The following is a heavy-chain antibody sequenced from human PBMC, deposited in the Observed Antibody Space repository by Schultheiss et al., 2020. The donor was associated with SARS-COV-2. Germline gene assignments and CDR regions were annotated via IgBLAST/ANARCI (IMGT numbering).Heavy chain of an antibody. CDR1: GGSFSGYY. CDR2: IYTSGST. V-gene: IGHV4-59*10. J-gene: IGHJ6*02. CDR3: AKGYYYGMDV. Sequence: SETLSLTCAVYGGSFSGYYWNWIRQPAGKGLEWIGRIYTSGSTNYNPSLKSRVTMSVDTSKNQFSLKLSSVTAADTAVYYCAKGYYYGMDVWGQGTTVTVSS.